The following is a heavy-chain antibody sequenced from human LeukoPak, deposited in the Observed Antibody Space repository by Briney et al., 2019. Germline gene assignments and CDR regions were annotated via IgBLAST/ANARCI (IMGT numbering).Heavy chain of an antibody. J-gene: IGHJ4*02. CDR3: ASIAEYYYDSSGYYSLNH. CDR2: ISSSGTTI. V-gene: IGHV3-11*04. D-gene: IGHD3-22*01. CDR1: GFTFSDYY. Sequence: GGSLRLSCAASGFTFSDYYMSWIRQAPGKGLEWVSYISSSGTTIYDADSVKGRFTIFRDNAKKSLYLQMNSLRAEDTAVYYCASIAEYYYDSSGYYSLNHRGQGTLVTVSS.